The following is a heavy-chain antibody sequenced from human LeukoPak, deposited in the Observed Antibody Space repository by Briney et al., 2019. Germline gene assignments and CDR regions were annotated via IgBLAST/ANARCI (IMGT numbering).Heavy chain of an antibody. J-gene: IGHJ4*02. Sequence: SETLSLTCAVYGGSFSGYYWSWIRQPPGKGLEWIGEINHSGSTNYNPSLKSRVTISVDTSKNQFSLKLSSVTAVDTAVYYCARTGTGYYGGIDYWGQGTLVTVSS. V-gene: IGHV4-34*01. CDR1: GGSFSGYY. D-gene: IGHD4-23*01. CDR2: INHSGST. CDR3: ARTGTGYYGGIDY.